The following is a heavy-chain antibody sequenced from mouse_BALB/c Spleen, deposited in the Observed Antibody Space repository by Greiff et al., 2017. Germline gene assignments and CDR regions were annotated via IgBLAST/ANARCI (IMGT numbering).Heavy chain of an antibody. CDR3: ARGGDYDGVFAY. V-gene: IGHV1-87*01. D-gene: IGHD2-4*01. CDR2: IYPGDGDT. CDR1: GYTFTSYW. Sequence: QVQLKQSGAELARPGASVKLSCKASGYTFTSYWMQWVKQRPGQGLEWIGAIYPGDGDTRYTQKFKGKATLTADKSSSTAYMQLSSLASEDSAVYYCARGGDYDGVFAYWGQGTLVTVSA. J-gene: IGHJ3*01.